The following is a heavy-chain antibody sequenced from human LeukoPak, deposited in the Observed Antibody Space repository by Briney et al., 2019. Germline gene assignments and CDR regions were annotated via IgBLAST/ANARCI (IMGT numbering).Heavy chain of an antibody. J-gene: IGHJ4*02. D-gene: IGHD6-19*01. CDR2: INHSGST. V-gene: IGHV4-34*01. CDR1: GGSFSGYY. CDR3: ARGRMAVAY. Sequence: SETLSLTCAVYGGSFSGYYWSWIRQPPGKGLEWIGEINHSGSTNYNPSLKSRVTISVDTSKDQFSLKLSSVTAADTAVYYCARGRMAVAYWGQGTLVTVSS.